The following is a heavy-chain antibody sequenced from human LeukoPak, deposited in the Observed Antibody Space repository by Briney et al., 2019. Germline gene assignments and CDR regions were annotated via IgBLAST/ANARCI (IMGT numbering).Heavy chain of an antibody. D-gene: IGHD6-6*01. CDR3: AKIYSSSSGDAFDV. J-gene: IGHJ3*01. Sequence: GGSLRLSCAASGFTFSSYGMHWVRQAPGKGLEWVAFIRYDGSNKYYADSVKGRFTISRDNSKNTLYLQMNSLRAEDTAVYYCAKIYSSSSGDAFDVWGQGTMVTVSS. CDR1: GFTFSSYG. CDR2: IRYDGSNK. V-gene: IGHV3-30*02.